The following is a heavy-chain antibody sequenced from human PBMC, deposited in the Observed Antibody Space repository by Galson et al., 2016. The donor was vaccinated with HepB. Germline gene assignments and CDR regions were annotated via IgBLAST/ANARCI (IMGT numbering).Heavy chain of an antibody. D-gene: IGHD2-8*01. CDR1: GFTFSDYA. J-gene: IGHJ4*02. V-gene: IGHV3-23*01. CDR3: AKAGFCNVVSCPLEY. CDR2: ISDSGERT. Sequence: SLRLSCAASGFTFSDYAMSWVRQAPGKGLEWVSVISDSGERTHYADSVEGRFTISRDNSKRTLYLQLNSLRVEDTAIYYCAKAGFCNVVSCPLEYWGQGTLVTVSS.